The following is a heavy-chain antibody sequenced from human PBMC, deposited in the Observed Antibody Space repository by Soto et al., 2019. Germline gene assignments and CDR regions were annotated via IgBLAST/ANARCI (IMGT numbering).Heavy chain of an antibody. J-gene: IGHJ6*02. V-gene: IGHV4-59*02. D-gene: IGHD5-18*01. Sequence: SETLSLTCSFSGDSVTTHYLTWIRQSPERGLEWIAYMYYTGFSHYNPSPKSRVTISVDTSKNQFSLKLTSVTAADTAVYYCARDEGRQLWSRIGMDVWGQGTTVTVSS. CDR2: MYYTGFS. CDR3: ARDEGRQLWSRIGMDV. CDR1: GDSVTTHY.